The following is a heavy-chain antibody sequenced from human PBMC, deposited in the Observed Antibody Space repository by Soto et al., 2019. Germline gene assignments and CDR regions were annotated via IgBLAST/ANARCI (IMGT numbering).Heavy chain of an antibody. CDR2: IIPIFGTA. V-gene: IGHV1-69*12. D-gene: IGHD5-18*01. Sequence: QVQLVQSGAEVKKPGSSVKVSCKASGGTFSSYAISWVRQAPGQGLQWMGGIIPIFGTANYAQKFQGRVTITADQSTSTAYMELSSLRSEDTAVYYCARDPQLWLGGYFDYWGQGTLVTVSS. J-gene: IGHJ4*02. CDR1: GGTFSSYA. CDR3: ARDPQLWLGGYFDY.